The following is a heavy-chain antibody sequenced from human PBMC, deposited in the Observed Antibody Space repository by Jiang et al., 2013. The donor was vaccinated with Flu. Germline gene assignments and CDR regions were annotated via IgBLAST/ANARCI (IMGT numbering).Heavy chain of an antibody. CDR3: ARDREGPWMTPEPFGY. Sequence: GAEVKKPGASVKVSCKASGYTFNSYGISWVRQAPGQGPEWMGWISGYNGDTKYVQRLQGRVTMTTDTSARTAYMELRSLTSDDTAIYYCARDREGPWMTPEPFGYWGQGTLVAVSS. CDR1: GYTFNSYG. J-gene: IGHJ4*02. D-gene: IGHD5-12*01. CDR2: ISGYNGDT. V-gene: IGHV1-18*01.